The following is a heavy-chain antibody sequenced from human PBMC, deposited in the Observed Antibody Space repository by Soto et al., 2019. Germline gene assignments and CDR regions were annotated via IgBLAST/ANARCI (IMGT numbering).Heavy chain of an antibody. CDR1: GLMVSS. CDR3: ARANGGDYVDY. D-gene: IGHD3-16*01. J-gene: IGHJ4*02. V-gene: IGHV3-66*01. CDR2: MYRDGST. Sequence: PGGSLILSCAASGLMVSSWVRQGPGKGLEWVSVMYRDGSTYYAESVEGRFTISRDNSKNTLYLQMNSLRAEGTAVYYCARANGGDYVDYWGQGTQVTVSS.